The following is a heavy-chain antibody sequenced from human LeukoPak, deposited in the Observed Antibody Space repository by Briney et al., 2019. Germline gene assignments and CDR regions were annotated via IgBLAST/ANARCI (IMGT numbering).Heavy chain of an antibody. V-gene: IGHV3-74*01. J-gene: IGHJ4*02. Sequence: GGSLRLSCAASGFTFSSYWMHWVRQAPGKGLGWVSRINSDGSSTSYADSGKGRFTISRDNAKNTLYLQMNSLRAEDTAVYYCARDRHQGYYFDYWGQGTLVTVSS. CDR1: GFTFSSYW. CDR2: INSDGSST. CDR3: ARDRHQGYYFDY. D-gene: IGHD2-2*01.